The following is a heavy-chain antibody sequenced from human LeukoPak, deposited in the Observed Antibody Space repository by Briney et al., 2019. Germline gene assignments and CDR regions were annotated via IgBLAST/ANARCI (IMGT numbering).Heavy chain of an antibody. V-gene: IGHV3-23*01. Sequence: GGSLRLSCAASGFTFSSYAMSWVRQAPGKGLEWVSAISGSGGSTYYADSVKGRFTISRDNSKNTLYLQMNSLRAEDTAVYYCAKTVYYDRSGLSYFDYWGQGTLVTVSS. J-gene: IGHJ4*02. CDR3: AKTVYYDRSGLSYFDY. CDR1: GFTFSSYA. D-gene: IGHD3-22*01. CDR2: ISGSGGST.